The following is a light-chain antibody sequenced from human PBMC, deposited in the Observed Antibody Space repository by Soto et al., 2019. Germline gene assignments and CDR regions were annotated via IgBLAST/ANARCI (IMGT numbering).Light chain of an antibody. CDR3: QQRSNWXXXXT. Sequence: EIVLTQSPASLSLSPGERATLSCRASQSVSSHLAWFQQRPGQAPRLLIYGASNRATGIPARFGGSGSGTNFTLTISXXXXXXXAVYYCQQRSNWXXXXTFGXGT. J-gene: IGKJ4*01. CDR1: QSVSSH. V-gene: IGKV3-11*01. CDR2: GAS.